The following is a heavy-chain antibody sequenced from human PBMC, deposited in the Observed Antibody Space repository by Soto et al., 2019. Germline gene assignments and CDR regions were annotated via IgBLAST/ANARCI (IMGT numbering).Heavy chain of an antibody. Sequence: QVQLVQSGAEVKKPGSSVKISCKTSGDSFKNYAIGWVRQVPGQGLEWTGSNIPLFGTTNYARIFEGRVTITADKSTTTVYMELGSLRSEDTAVYYCARLDSTMITFDYWGQGTLVTVSS. CDR3: ARLDSTMITFDY. CDR2: NIPLFGTT. D-gene: IGHD5-18*01. J-gene: IGHJ4*02. V-gene: IGHV1-69*06. CDR1: GDSFKNYA.